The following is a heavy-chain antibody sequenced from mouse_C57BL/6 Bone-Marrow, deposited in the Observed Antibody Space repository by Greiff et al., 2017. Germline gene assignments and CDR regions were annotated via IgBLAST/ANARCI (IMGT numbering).Heavy chain of an antibody. Sequence: ELSCKAPGYTFTSYGKSRVKQRTRQGLEWIGEIYPRSGNTYYNEKFKGKATLTADKSSSTAYMELRSLTSEDSAVYFCARSAMDYWGQGTSVTVSS. CDR1: GYTFTSYG. CDR2: IYPRSGNT. J-gene: IGHJ4*01. V-gene: IGHV1-81*01. CDR3: ARSAMDY.